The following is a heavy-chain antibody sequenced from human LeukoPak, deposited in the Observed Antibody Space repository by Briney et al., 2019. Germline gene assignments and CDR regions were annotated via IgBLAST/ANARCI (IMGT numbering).Heavy chain of an antibody. Sequence: SETLSLTCTVSAGSISSGDYYWSWIRQPPGKGLEWTGYIYYSGSTYYNPSLKTRLTISLGPSKKQFSLKLSSVTAAQSSAYNCARGIAVAGSYFDHWGQGTLVTVSS. D-gene: IGHD6-19*01. CDR3: ARGIAVAGSYFDH. CDR2: IYYSGST. CDR1: AGSISSGDYY. J-gene: IGHJ4*02. V-gene: IGHV4-30-4*08.